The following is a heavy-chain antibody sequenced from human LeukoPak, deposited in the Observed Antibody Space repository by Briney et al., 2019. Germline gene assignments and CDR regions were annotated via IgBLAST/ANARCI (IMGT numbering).Heavy chain of an antibody. Sequence: GGSLRLSCAASGFTFSSYAMSWVRQAPGKGLEWVSAISGSGGSTYYADSVKGRFTISRDNSKNTPYLQMNSLRAEDTAVYYCAKVPYYFLHIPYYFDYWGQGTLVTVSS. D-gene: IGHD3-10*01. V-gene: IGHV3-23*01. CDR2: ISGSGGST. CDR3: AKVPYYFLHIPYYFDY. CDR1: GFTFSSYA. J-gene: IGHJ4*02.